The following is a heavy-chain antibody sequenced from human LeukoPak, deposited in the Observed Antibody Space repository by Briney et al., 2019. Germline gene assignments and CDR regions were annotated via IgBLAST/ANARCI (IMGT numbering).Heavy chain of an antibody. V-gene: IGHV4-34*01. D-gene: IGHD2-21*02. J-gene: IGHJ4*02. Sequence: PSETLSLTCAVYGGSFSGYYWSWIRQPPGKGLEWIGEINHSGSTNYNPSLKSRVTISVDTSKNQFSLRLSSVTAADTAVYYCARFMPTNRYCGGDCYTDYWGQGTLVTVSS. CDR1: GGSFSGYY. CDR2: INHSGST. CDR3: ARFMPTNRYCGGDCYTDY.